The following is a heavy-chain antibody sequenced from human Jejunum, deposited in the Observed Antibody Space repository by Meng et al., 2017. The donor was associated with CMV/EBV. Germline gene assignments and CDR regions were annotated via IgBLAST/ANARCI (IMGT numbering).Heavy chain of an antibody. D-gene: IGHD1-14*01. V-gene: IGHV1-2*02. CDR2: INPKTGGT. CDR3: SSAPGDY. Sequence: GASVKVSCKASGYSFSDYYMNWVRQAPGQGLEWMGWINPKTGGTDYAQKFQGRVTLTRDTSITTVYMELSNLKSDDSAVYYCSSAPGDYWGQGTLV. J-gene: IGHJ4*02. CDR1: GYSFSDYY.